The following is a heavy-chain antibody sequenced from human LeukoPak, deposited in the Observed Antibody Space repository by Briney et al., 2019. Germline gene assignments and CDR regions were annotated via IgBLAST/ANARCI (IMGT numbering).Heavy chain of an antibody. V-gene: IGHV3-15*01. Sequence: RTGGSLRLSCAASGFTFRNAWMSWVRQAPGKGLEWVGRIKSKSDGGTTDYAAPVKGRFTISRDDSKNTLYLQMNSLKTEDTAVYYCTSYTSGSYNNWGQGTLVTVSS. J-gene: IGHJ4*02. CDR3: TSYTSGSYNN. CDR2: IKSKSDGGTT. CDR1: GFTFRNAW. D-gene: IGHD3-10*01.